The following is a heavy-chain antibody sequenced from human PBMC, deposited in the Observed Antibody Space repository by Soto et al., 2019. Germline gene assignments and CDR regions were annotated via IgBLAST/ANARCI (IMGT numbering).Heavy chain of an antibody. J-gene: IGHJ4*02. CDR1: GFTFSSYA. Sequence: GGSLRLSCAASGFTFSSYAMSWVRQAPGKGLEWVSGISGSGGSTYYADSVKDRFTIFRDNSKNTLYLQMNSLRAEDTAVYYCAKARGMTTVTQYYFDYWGQGTLVTVSS. CDR2: ISGSGGST. CDR3: AKARGMTTVTQYYFDY. D-gene: IGHD4-17*01. V-gene: IGHV3-23*01.